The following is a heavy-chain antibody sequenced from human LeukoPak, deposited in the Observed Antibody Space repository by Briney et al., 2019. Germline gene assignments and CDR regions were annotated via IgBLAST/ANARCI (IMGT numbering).Heavy chain of an antibody. CDR3: ARDSGTMIVVDPVWVAFDI. V-gene: IGHV3-23*01. CDR2: ISGSGGST. Sequence: GGSLRLSCVASGFTFSTYGMSWVRQAPGKGLEWVSAISGSGGSTYYADSVKGRFTISRDNSKNTLYLQMNSLRAEDTAVYYCARDSGTMIVVDPVWVAFDIWGQGTMVTVSS. J-gene: IGHJ3*02. D-gene: IGHD3-22*01. CDR1: GFTFSTYG.